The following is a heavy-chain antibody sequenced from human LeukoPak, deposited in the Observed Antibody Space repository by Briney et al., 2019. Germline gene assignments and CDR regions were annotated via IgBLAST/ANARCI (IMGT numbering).Heavy chain of an antibody. D-gene: IGHD5-12*01. CDR2: FYYSGST. CDR1: GGSISSSDYY. CDR3: AREGYRGGGFDF. V-gene: IGHV4-39*07. Sequence: PSETLSLTCTVSGGSISSSDYYWGWIRQPPGKGLEWIGNFYYSGSTHYNPSLKSRVTISVDTSSNQFSLKLNSVTAADTAVYYCAREGYRGGGFDFWGQGTLVTVSS. J-gene: IGHJ4*02.